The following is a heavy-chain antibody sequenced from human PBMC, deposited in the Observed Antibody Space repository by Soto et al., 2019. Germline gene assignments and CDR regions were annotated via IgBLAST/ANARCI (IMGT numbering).Heavy chain of an antibody. D-gene: IGHD3-22*01. Sequence: SEPLSPTCTVSGASISTYCWGWIRQPPGGTLEWIGYIYASGATTYNPSLESGVTMSVDMRNNEFSLEMTSMTAEDTAVYYCAISHSFDSSIYHYICDFWGQRPVIPASS. J-gene: IGHJ4*02. CDR3: AISHSFDSSIYHYICDF. CDR1: GASISTYC. CDR2: IYASGAT. V-gene: IGHV4-59*03.